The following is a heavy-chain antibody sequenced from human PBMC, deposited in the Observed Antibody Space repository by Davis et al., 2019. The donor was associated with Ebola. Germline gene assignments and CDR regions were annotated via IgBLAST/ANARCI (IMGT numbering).Heavy chain of an antibody. V-gene: IGHV5-51*01. Sequence: GESLKISCKGSGYSFTNYWIGWVRQMPGKGLEWMGVIYPGDSDTLYSPSSQGHVTISADKSISTAYLQWTSLKASDTAMYYCARRGYYYDSSGYSSGAFDIWGQGTMVTVSS. CDR3: ARRGYYYDSSGYSSGAFDI. CDR2: IYPGDSDT. J-gene: IGHJ3*02. D-gene: IGHD3-22*01. CDR1: GYSFTNYW.